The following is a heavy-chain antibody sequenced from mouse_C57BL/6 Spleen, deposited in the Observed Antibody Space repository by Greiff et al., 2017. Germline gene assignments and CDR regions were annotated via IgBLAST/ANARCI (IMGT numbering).Heavy chain of an antibody. CDR1: GSTFTSYW. J-gene: IGHJ2*01. V-gene: IGHV1-50*01. CDR3: ARRTDDYFDY. D-gene: IGHD1-1*01. CDR2: IDPSDSYT. Sequence: QVQLQQPGAELVKPGASVKLSCKASGSTFTSYWMQWVKQRPGQGLEWIGEIDPSDSYTNYNQQFKGKATLTVDTSSSTAYMQLSSLTSEDSAVYYCARRTDDYFDYWGQGTTRTVSS.